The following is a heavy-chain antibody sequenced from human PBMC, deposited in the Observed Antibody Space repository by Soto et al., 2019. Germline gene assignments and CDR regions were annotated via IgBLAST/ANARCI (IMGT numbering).Heavy chain of an antibody. V-gene: IGHV3-49*03. J-gene: IGHJ4*02. CDR1: GFTFGDYG. CDR2: IRSKIHGEEK. CDR3: SRGDYYDFVTAY. D-gene: IGHD3-9*01. Sequence: GGSLRLSCIASGFTFGDYGMSWFRQAPGKGLEWVSFIRSKIHGEEKEYAASVRGRFTISRDDSANIAYLQMDSLKTEDTAVYYCSRGDYYDFVTAYWGQGALVTVSS.